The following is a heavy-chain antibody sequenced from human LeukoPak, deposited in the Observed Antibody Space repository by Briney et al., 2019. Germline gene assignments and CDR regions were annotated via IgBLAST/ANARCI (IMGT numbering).Heavy chain of an antibody. CDR3: VRGGYSSSWFWIF. CDR1: GFTFRDYW. Sequence: GGSLRLSCAASGFTFRDYWMTWVRQTSRKGLEWAATIKKDGSEKYYVDSVRGRFAISRDNARDSLYLQMNSLRDDGTGMYYCVRGGYSSSWFWIFWGQGTLVTVSS. D-gene: IGHD6-13*01. V-gene: IGHV3-7*03. J-gene: IGHJ4*02. CDR2: IKKDGSEK.